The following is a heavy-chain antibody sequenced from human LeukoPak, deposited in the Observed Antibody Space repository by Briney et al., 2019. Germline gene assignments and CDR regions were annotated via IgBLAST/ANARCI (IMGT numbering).Heavy chain of an antibody. CDR1: GFTFSSYA. CDR2: ISGSGGST. V-gene: IGHV3-23*01. J-gene: IGHJ4*02. D-gene: IGHD6-19*01. CDR3: AKETYSSGWYPYFDY. Sequence: GGSLTLSCVAPGFTFSSYAMSWVRQAPGKGLEWVSGISGSGGSTYYTDSVKGRFTISRDNSKNTLFLQMNSLRAEDTAVYYCAKETYSSGWYPYFDYWGQGTLVTVYS.